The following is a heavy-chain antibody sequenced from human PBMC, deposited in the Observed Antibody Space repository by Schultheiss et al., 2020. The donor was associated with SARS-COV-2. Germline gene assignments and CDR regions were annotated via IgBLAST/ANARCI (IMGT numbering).Heavy chain of an antibody. CDR2: IYYSGST. CDR1: GGSISSYY. J-gene: IGHJ4*02. V-gene: IGHV4-59*08. D-gene: IGHD2-8*01. CDR3: ARQVVLMVYAVGFDY. Sequence: SETLSLTCTVSGGSISSYYWSWIRQPPGKGLEWIGYIYYSGSTNYNPSLKSRVTISADTSKNQFSLKLSSVTAADTAVYYCARQVVLMVYAVGFDYWGQGTLVTVSS.